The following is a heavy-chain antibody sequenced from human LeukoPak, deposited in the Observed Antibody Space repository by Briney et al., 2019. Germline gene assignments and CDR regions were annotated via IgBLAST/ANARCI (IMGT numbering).Heavy chain of an antibody. CDR2: MNPNSGST. J-gene: IGHJ4*02. CDR3: ARSYCSSISCRFDY. D-gene: IGHD2-2*01. V-gene: IGHV1-8*01. Sequence: ASVKVSCKASGYTFTSYDINWVRQATGQGLAWMGWMNPNSGSTGYAQKLQGRVTMTRNTSISTAYMELSSLRSEDTAVYYCARSYCSSISCRFDYWGQGTLVTVSS. CDR1: GYTFTSYD.